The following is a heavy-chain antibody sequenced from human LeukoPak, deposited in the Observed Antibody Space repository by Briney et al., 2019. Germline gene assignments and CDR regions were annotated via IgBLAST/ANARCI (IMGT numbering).Heavy chain of an antibody. CDR1: GFTFSRYT. Sequence: PGGSLRLSCAASGFTFSRYTMNWVRQAPGKGLEWVSSISSSGSYIYYADSVKGRFTISRDNAKNSLYLQMNSLRAEDTAVFYCARDYYGDLYFDYWGQGTLVTVSS. CDR2: ISSSGSYI. J-gene: IGHJ4*02. CDR3: ARDYYGDLYFDY. D-gene: IGHD4-17*01. V-gene: IGHV3-21*01.